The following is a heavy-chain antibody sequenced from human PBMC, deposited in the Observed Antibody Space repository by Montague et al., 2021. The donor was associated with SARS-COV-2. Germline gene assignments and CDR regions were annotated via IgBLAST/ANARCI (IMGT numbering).Heavy chain of an antibody. V-gene: IGHV4-61*09. CDR2: IYNSGPT. D-gene: IGHD3-16*01. Sequence: TLSLSCRVSGASIDTGNHDWTWIRQSAGQGLEWIGNIYNSGPTNYNPSLKSRVTISLDRAKNHFSLLLSSVTAADTATYYCGRDSVSYGLDVWGQGTTVTVSS. J-gene: IGHJ6*02. CDR1: GASIDTGNHD. CDR3: GRDSVSYGLDV.